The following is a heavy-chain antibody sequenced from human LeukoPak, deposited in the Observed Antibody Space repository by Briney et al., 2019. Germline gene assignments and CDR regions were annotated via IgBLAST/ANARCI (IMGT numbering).Heavy chain of an antibody. D-gene: IGHD2-2*01. Sequence: SSETLSLTCTVSDGSISNYYWSWIRQPPGKGLEWIGYIYYSGSTNYNPSLKSRVTISLDASKNQVSLKLNSVTAADTAVYYCARLRTSIVVGPGGKRTTYNCFDPWGQGTLVTVSS. CDR1: DGSISNYY. V-gene: IGHV4-59*08. CDR2: IYYSGST. CDR3: ARLRTSIVVGPGGKRTTYNCFDP. J-gene: IGHJ5*02.